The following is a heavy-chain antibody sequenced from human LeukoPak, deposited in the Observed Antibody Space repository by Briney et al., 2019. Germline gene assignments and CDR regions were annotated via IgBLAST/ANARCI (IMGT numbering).Heavy chain of an antibody. CDR3: AIQYYYDSSGYYRVFDY. D-gene: IGHD3-22*01. J-gene: IGHJ4*02. CDR2: IYPGDSDT. V-gene: IGHV5-51*01. Sequence: GESLKISCKGSGYSFTSYWIGWVRQMPGKGLEWMGIIYPGDSDTRYSPSFQGQVTISADKSISTAYLQWSSLKASDTAMYYCAIQYYYDSSGYYRVFDYWGQGTLVTVSS. CDR1: GYSFTSYW.